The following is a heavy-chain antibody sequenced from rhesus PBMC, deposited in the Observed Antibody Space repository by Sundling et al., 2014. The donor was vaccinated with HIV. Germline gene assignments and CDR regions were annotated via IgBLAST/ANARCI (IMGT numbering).Heavy chain of an antibody. D-gene: IGHD2-15*01. CDR1: GYSISSGYG. J-gene: IGHJ4*01. V-gene: IGHV4-127*01. CDR2: ISGSGGST. CDR3: ARAVTGTYYYLGY. Sequence: QVQLQESGPGLVKPSEPLSLTCAVSGYSISSGYGWTWIRQPPGKGLEWIGRISGSGGSTDYNPSLKSRVTISTDTSKNQFSLKLSSVTAADTAVYYCARAVTGTYYYLGYWGQGVLVTVSS.